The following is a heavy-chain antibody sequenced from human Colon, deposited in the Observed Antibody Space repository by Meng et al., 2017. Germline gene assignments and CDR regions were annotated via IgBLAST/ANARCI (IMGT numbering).Heavy chain of an antibody. D-gene: IGHD3-10*01. J-gene: IGHJ4*02. Sequence: QVHLQESGPGLVRPSETLSLTCTASGASVSSGNYYWSWIRQPPGKGLEWIGYISNSGSTHYNPSLKSQVTMSLDTSKNQFSLKLSSLTAADTAVYYCARDDTGRLDYWGQGTLVTVSS. CDR2: ISNSGST. CDR3: ARDDTGRLDY. CDR1: GASVSSGNYY. V-gene: IGHV4-61*01.